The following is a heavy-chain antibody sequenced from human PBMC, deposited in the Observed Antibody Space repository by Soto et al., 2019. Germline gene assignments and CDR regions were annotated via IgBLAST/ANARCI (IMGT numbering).Heavy chain of an antibody. J-gene: IGHJ6*02. V-gene: IGHV4-30-2*06. CDR2: IYYTGAT. CDR3: ARAPPGPSPRWDV. CDR1: GASMSSGGHS. D-gene: IGHD3-10*01. Sequence: QVQLQESGPGLVKPSQTVSLTCAVSGASMSSGGHSWSWIRQSPGRGPEWIGYIYYTGATYYNPSLKSRVTLSIDRSNNQFSLNSNSVTASDTAVYYCARAPPGPSPRWDVWGQGTTVTVSS.